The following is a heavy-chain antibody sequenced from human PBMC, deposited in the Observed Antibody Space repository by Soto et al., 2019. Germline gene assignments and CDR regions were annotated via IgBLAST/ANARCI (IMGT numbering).Heavy chain of an antibody. Sequence: QVQLVESGGGVVQPGRSLRLSCAASGFTFSSHGMHWVRQAPGKGLEWVAVIWYDGSNKYYADSVKGRFTISRDDSKNMVYLQMNSLRAEDTAVYYCVRDGWYSIQAPYWGQGTLVTVSS. CDR1: GFTFSSHG. J-gene: IGHJ4*02. D-gene: IGHD6-19*01. CDR2: IWYDGSNK. CDR3: VRDGWYSIQAPY. V-gene: IGHV3-33*01.